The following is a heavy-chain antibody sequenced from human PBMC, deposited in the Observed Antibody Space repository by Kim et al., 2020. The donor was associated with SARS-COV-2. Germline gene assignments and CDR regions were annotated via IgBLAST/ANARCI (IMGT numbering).Heavy chain of an antibody. CDR2: IKQDGSEK. CDR1: GFTFSSYW. CDR3: ARDGGRGDYGMDV. D-gene: IGHD3-16*01. J-gene: IGHJ6*02. Sequence: GGSLRLSCAASGFTFSSYWMSWVRQAPGKGLEWVANIKQDGSEKYYVDSVKGRFTISRDNAKNSLYLQMNSLRAEDTAVYYCARDGGRGDYGMDVWGQGTTVTVSS. V-gene: IGHV3-7*01.